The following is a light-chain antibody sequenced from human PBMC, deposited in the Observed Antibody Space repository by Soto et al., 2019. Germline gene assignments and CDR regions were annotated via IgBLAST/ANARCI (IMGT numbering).Light chain of an antibody. CDR1: QSVTSNY. J-gene: IGKJ1*01. CDR3: QQYGSSPT. V-gene: IGKV3-20*01. CDR2: GAS. Sequence: IMLTQSPGTLSLTPGERATLSCRASQSVTSNYLAWYQQKPGQAPRILIFGASSRATGIPDRFSGSGSGTDFTLTISRLEPEDFAVYYCQQYGSSPTFGQGTKVDI.